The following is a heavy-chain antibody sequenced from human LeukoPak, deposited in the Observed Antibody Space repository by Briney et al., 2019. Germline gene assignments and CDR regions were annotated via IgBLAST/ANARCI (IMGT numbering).Heavy chain of an antibody. CDR3: TTGLSPYYDFWSGYYDY. CDR2: IKSKTDGGTT. V-gene: IGHV3-15*01. Sequence: AGGSLRLSCAASGFTFSNAWMSWVRQAPGKGLEWVGRIKSKTDGGTTDYAAPVKGRFTISRDDSKNTLYLQMNSLKTEDTAVYYCTTGLSPYYDFWSGYYDYWGQGTLVTVSS. J-gene: IGHJ4*02. CDR1: GFTFSNAW. D-gene: IGHD3-3*01.